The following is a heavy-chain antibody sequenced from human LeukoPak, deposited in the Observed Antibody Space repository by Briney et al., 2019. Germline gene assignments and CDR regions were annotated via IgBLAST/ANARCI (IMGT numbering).Heavy chain of an antibody. V-gene: IGHV1-3*01. Sequence: ASVKVSCKASGYTFTSYGISWVRQAPGQGLEWMGWINAGNGNIKYSQKFQGRVTITRDTSASTAYMELSSLRSEDTAVYYCARDGGYSSGWPSSDFDYWGQGTLVTVSS. CDR1: GYTFTSYG. D-gene: IGHD6-19*01. CDR3: ARDGGYSSGWPSSDFDY. J-gene: IGHJ4*02. CDR2: INAGNGNI.